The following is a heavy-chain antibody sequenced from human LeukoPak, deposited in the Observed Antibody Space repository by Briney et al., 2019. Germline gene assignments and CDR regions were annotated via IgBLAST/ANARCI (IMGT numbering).Heavy chain of an antibody. J-gene: IGHJ4*02. V-gene: IGHV3-30*03. CDR2: ISADGNNE. CDR1: GFTFSSYS. D-gene: IGHD3-22*01. Sequence: PGGSLRLSCVASGFTFSSYSMNWVRQAPGKGLEWVAVISADGNNEHYADSAKGRFTLSRDNAKSTAYLQMNSLRSEDTAVYYCARNDPDSSEDWGQGTLVTVSS. CDR3: ARNDPDSSED.